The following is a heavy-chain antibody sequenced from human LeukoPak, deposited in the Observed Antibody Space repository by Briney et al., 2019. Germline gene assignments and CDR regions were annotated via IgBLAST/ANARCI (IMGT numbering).Heavy chain of an antibody. D-gene: IGHD3-22*01. CDR2: ISSSSSYI. CDR3: ARGGDSSGYYGAFDI. J-gene: IGHJ3*02. Sequence: GRSLRLSCAASGFTFDDYAMHWVRQAPGKGLEWVSSISSSSSYIYYADSVKGRFTISRDNAKNSLYLQMNSLRAEDTAVYYCARGGDSSGYYGAFDIWGQGTMVTVSS. CDR1: GFTFDDYA. V-gene: IGHV3-21*01.